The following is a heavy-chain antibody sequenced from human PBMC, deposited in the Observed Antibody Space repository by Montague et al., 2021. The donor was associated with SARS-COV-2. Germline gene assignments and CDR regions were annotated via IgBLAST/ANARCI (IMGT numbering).Heavy chain of an antibody. CDR1: ADSITNNY. CDR2: ITYRGST. D-gene: IGHD1-26*01. J-gene: IGHJ4*02. V-gene: IGHV4-59*13. CDR3: ARGGMYLSY. Sequence: ETLSLTCTVSADSITNNYWTWIRQPPGKGLEWIGHITYRGSTTYNPSLKSRVTTSIDTSKNQFSLILKSVTAADTAVYYCARGGMYLSYWGQGTLVTVSS.